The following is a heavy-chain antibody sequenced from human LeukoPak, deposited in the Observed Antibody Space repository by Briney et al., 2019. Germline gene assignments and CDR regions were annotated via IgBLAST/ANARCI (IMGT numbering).Heavy chain of an antibody. J-gene: IGHJ4*02. CDR1: GFTFGDYA. CDR2: IRSKAYGGTT. V-gene: IGHV3-49*04. D-gene: IGHD3-22*01. CDR3: TRGGVDSSGYQSDY. Sequence: GRSLRLSCTASGFTFGDYAMSWVRQAPGKGLEWVGGIRSKAYGGTTEYAASVKGTFTISRDDSKSIAYLQMNSLKTEDTAVYYCTRGGVDSSGYQSDYWGQGTLVTVSS.